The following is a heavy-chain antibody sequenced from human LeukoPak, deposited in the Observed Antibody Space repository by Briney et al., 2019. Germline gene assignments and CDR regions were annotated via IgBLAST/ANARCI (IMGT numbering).Heavy chain of an antibody. CDR1: GYPFTGYY. CDR3: ARLADCSSSSCRSFDY. CDR2: INPNSGFT. D-gene: IGHD2-2*01. V-gene: IGHV1-2*02. Sequence: AASVKVSCKASGYPFTGYYLHWVRQAPGQGLEWMGWINPNSGFTNYAQKFQGRVTMTRDTSISTAYMELSRLRSDDTAVYYCARLADCSSSSCRSFDYWGQGTLVTASS. J-gene: IGHJ4*02.